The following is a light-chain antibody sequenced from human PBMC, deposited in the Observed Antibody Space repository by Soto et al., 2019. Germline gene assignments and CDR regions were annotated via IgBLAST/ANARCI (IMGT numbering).Light chain of an antibody. CDR2: GAS. J-gene: IGKJ5*01. CDR1: QSVSNNY. V-gene: IGKV3-20*01. CDR3: QQYGSSPLIS. Sequence: EIVLTQSPGTLYLPPGKRSTISCSASQSVSNNYLAWYQQKPGQAPRLLIYGASNRATGIPHRFSGSGSGTDFTLPISRLEPEDFAVYYCQQYGSSPLISVGQGTRLDIK.